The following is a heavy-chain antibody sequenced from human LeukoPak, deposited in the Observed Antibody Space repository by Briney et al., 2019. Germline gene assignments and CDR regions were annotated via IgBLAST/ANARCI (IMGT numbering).Heavy chain of an antibody. Sequence: PGESLKISCNGSGYSFTSYWIGWVRQMPGKGLEWMGIIYPGDSDARYSPSFEGQVIISVDKSISTACLRLVRLKASDTAMYYCARHGHCTNGVCYSNYYYYMDVWGKGTTVTVSS. J-gene: IGHJ6*03. CDR2: IYPGDSDA. D-gene: IGHD2-8*01. CDR1: GYSFTSYW. V-gene: IGHV5-51*01. CDR3: ARHGHCTNGVCYSNYYYYMDV.